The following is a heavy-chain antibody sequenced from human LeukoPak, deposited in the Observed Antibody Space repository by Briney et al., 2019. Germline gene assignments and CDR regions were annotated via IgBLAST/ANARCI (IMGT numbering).Heavy chain of an antibody. Sequence: EASVKVSCKASGGTFSSYAISWVRQAPGQGLEWMGGIIPIFGTANYAQKFQGRVTITADESTSTAYMELSSLRSEDTAVYYCARMYYYDSRLYYFDYWGQGTLVTVSS. CDR2: IIPIFGTA. V-gene: IGHV1-69*13. J-gene: IGHJ4*02. CDR3: ARMYYYDSRLYYFDY. D-gene: IGHD3-22*01. CDR1: GGTFSSYA.